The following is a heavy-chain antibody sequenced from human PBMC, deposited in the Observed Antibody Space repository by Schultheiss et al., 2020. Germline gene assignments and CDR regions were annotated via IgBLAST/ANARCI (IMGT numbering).Heavy chain of an antibody. CDR3: AREIVNFDWSYNVFGGFDI. CDR1: GFTFSRYA. Sequence: GGSLRLSCAASGFTFSRYAMSWVRQAPGKGLEWVSSISSSSSYIYYADSLKGRFTISRDNAKNSLYLQMYSLRDEDTAVYYFAREIVNFDWSYNVFGGFDIWGGGTKVAVSS. D-gene: IGHD3-9*01. J-gene: IGHJ3*02. CDR2: ISSSSSYI. V-gene: IGHV3-21*01.